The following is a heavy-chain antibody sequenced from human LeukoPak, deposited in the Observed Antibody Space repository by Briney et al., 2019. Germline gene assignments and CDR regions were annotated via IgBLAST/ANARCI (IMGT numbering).Heavy chain of an antibody. CDR2: ISYDGSNK. Sequence: GGSLRLSCAASGLTFSSYAMHWVRQAPGKGLEWVAIISYDGSNKYYADSVKGRFTISRDNSKNTLYLQMNSLRAEDTAVYYCARDPAAAGFDYWGQGTLVTVSS. V-gene: IGHV3-30-3*01. CDR1: GLTFSSYA. J-gene: IGHJ4*02. CDR3: ARDPAAAGFDY. D-gene: IGHD6-13*01.